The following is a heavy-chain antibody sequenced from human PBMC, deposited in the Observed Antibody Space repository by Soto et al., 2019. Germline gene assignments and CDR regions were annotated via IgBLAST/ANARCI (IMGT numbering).Heavy chain of an antibody. CDR3: ARISNGGSSHWYFDL. CDR2: IIPILGIA. Sequence: QVQLVQSGAEVKKPESSVKVSCKASGGTFSSYTISWVRQAPGQGLEWMGRIIPILGIANYAQKFQGRVTLTADKSTSTAYMELSSLRSEDTAVYYCARISNGGSSHWYFDLWGRGTLVTVSS. V-gene: IGHV1-69*02. D-gene: IGHD2-15*01. J-gene: IGHJ2*01. CDR1: GGTFSSYT.